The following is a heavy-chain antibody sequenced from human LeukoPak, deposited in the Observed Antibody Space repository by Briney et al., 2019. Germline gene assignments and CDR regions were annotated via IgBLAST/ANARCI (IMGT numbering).Heavy chain of an antibody. CDR3: ARDGTAAGLYFDL. D-gene: IGHD6-13*01. CDR2: INQDGGEK. CDR1: GFTFSSYW. V-gene: IGHV3-7*01. Sequence: GGSLRLSCAASGFTFSSYWMSWVRQAPGKGLEWVASINQDGGEKYYVDSVKVRFTISRVNAKNSLYLQMSSLRAKDTAVYYCARDGTAAGLYFDLWGQGTLVTVSS. J-gene: IGHJ4*01.